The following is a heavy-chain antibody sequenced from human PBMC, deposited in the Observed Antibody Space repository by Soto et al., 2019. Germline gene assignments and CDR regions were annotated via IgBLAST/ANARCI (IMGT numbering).Heavy chain of an antibody. Sequence: GGSLRLSCAASGFTFNSYAMHWVRQAPGKGLEWVAVISYDGSNKYYADSVRGRFTISRDNSKNTLYLQMNSLRAEDTAVYYCARESYSSSWYIFDYWGQGTLVTVSS. D-gene: IGHD6-13*01. V-gene: IGHV3-30-3*01. CDR1: GFTFNSYA. CDR3: ARESYSSSWYIFDY. J-gene: IGHJ4*02. CDR2: ISYDGSNK.